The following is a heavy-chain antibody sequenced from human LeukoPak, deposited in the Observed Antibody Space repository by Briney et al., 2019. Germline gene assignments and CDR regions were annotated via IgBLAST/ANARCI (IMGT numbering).Heavy chain of an antibody. CDR1: GYTFSDYY. D-gene: IGHD3-10*01. J-gene: IGHJ5*02. CDR3: ARGNYYGSGPLFDA. CDR2: MNAKSGGT. V-gene: IGHV1-2*02. Sequence: GASVTVSCKASGYTFSDYYIHWVRQAPGQGLEWLGWMNAKSGGTNYARRLQGRITMTRDTSISTAYMELSRLSSDDTAEYYCARGNYYGSGPLFDAWGQGTLVTVSS.